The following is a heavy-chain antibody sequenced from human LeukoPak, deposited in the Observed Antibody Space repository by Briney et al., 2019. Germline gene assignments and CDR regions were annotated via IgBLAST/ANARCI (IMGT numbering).Heavy chain of an antibody. CDR1: GYSFSSYW. Sequence: GESLKISCKGSGYSFSSYWIGWVRQMPGKGLEWMGIIYPGDSDTRYSPSFQGQVTISADKSISTAYLQWSSLKASDTAMYYCARRHNNYPDKYYFDYWGQGTLVTVSS. V-gene: IGHV5-51*01. J-gene: IGHJ4*02. CDR3: ARRHNNYPDKYYFDY. CDR2: IYPGDSDT. D-gene: IGHD4-11*01.